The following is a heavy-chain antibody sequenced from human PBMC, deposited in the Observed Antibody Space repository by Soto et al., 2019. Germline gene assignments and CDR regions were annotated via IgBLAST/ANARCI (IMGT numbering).Heavy chain of an antibody. V-gene: IGHV4-4*02. CDR3: ERDITGVGYYGMDV. D-gene: IGHD3-10*01. CDR1: GGSISSSNW. Sequence: SETLSLTCAVSGGSISSSNWWSWVRQPPGRGLEWIGEIYHGGSTNYNPSLKSRVTISVDKSKNQFSLNLSSVTAADTAVYYCERDITGVGYYGMDVWGQGTTVTVSS. CDR2: IYHGGST. J-gene: IGHJ6*02.